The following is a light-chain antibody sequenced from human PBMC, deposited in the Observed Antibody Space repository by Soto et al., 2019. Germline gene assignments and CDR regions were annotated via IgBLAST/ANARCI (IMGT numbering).Light chain of an antibody. CDR1: QGISNY. CDR3: QKYNRAPYT. J-gene: IGKJ2*01. Sequence: DIQMTQSPSSLSASVGDRVTITCRASQGISNYLAWYQQKPGKVPKLLIYAASTLQSAVPSRISGSGSGTDFNLTISSLQPEDVATYYCQKYNRAPYTFGQGTKLEIK. V-gene: IGKV1-27*01. CDR2: AAS.